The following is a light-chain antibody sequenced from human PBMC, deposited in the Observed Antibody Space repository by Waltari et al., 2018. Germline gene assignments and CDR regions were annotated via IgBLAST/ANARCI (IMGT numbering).Light chain of an antibody. CDR2: DAS. Sequence: EIVLTQSPATLSLSPGERATLSCRPSQSVSSYLAWYQQKPGQAPRLLIYDASNRATGIPARFSGSGSGTDFTLTISSLEPEDFAVYYCQQRSNWPPIFTFGPGTKVDIK. V-gene: IGKV3-11*01. CDR1: QSVSSY. J-gene: IGKJ3*01. CDR3: QQRSNWPPIFT.